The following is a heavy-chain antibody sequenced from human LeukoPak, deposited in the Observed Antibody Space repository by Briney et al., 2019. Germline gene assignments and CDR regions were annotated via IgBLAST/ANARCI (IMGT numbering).Heavy chain of an antibody. V-gene: IGHV1-2*02. D-gene: IGHD3-22*01. Sequence: GASVKVSCKASGYTFTSYGISWVRQAPGQGPEWMGWINPNSGGTNYAQKFQGRVTMTRDTSISTAYMELSRLRSDDTAVYYCARDTNYYDSSGDYWGQGTLVTVSS. J-gene: IGHJ4*02. CDR3: ARDTNYYDSSGDY. CDR2: INPNSGGT. CDR1: GYTFTSYG.